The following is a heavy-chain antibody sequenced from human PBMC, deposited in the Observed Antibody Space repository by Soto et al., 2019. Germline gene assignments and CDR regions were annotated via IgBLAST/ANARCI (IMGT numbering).Heavy chain of an antibody. CDR2: IIPMFGIA. Sequence: QVQLVQSGAEVTTPGSSVKVSCKASGGTFSRYSITWVRQAPGHGLEWIGRIIPMFGIASYAQKFQGRVTITGDESTSTAYMELSRLRSDDTAVYYCAGEDGGRETGLVPAGIGGMDVWGQGTTVTVSS. J-gene: IGHJ6*02. D-gene: IGHD2-2*01. V-gene: IGHV1-69*08. CDR1: GGTFSRYS. CDR3: AGEDGGRETGLVPAGIGGMDV.